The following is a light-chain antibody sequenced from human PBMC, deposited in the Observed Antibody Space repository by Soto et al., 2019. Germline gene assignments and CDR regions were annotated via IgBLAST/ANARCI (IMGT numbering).Light chain of an antibody. V-gene: IGLV2-14*01. Sequence: QSALTQPASVSGSPGQSITISCTGSSSDVGAYNYVSWYQQHPGKAPRLMIYEVTNRPSGVSNRFSGSKSGNTASLTISGLRAEDEADCYCSSYTSGSTLVVFGGGTKLTAL. CDR2: EVT. CDR1: SSDVGAYNY. J-gene: IGLJ2*01. CDR3: SSYTSGSTLVV.